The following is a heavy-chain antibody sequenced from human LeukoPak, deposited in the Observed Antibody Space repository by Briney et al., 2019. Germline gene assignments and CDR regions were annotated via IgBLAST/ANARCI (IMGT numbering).Heavy chain of an antibody. D-gene: IGHD2-15*01. V-gene: IGHV3-11*01. Sequence: GGSLRLSCAVSGFTFPDYYMTWIRQAPGKGLEWVSYISHLGNEIYYVDSVKGRFTISRDNARNPLFLKMNSLRVEDTAVYYCAVDHCSAETCYSSRIDYWGQGTLVAVSS. J-gene: IGHJ4*02. CDR2: ISHLGNEI. CDR3: AVDHCSAETCYSSRIDY. CDR1: GFTFPDYY.